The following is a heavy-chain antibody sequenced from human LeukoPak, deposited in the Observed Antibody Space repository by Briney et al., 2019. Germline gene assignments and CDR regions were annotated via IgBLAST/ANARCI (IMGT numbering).Heavy chain of an antibody. V-gene: IGHV4-59*01. CDR3: ARAHSSGYNNWFDP. Sequence: SETLSLTCAVYGGSFSGYYWSWIRQPPGKGLEWIGYIYYSGSTNYNPSLKSRVTISVDTSKNQFSLKLSSVTAADTAVYYCARAHSSGYNNWFDPWGQGTLVTVSS. D-gene: IGHD6-19*01. CDR2: IYYSGST. J-gene: IGHJ5*02. CDR1: GGSFSGYY.